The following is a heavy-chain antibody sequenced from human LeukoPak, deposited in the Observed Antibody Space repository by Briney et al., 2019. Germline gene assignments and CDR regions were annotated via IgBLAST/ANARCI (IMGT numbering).Heavy chain of an antibody. D-gene: IGHD6-13*01. J-gene: IGHJ4*02. CDR1: GGSFSGYY. Sequence: SETLSLTCAVYGGSFSGYYWSWIRQPPGKGLEWIGEINHSGSTNYNPPLKSRVTISVDTSKNQFSLKLSSVTAADTAVYYCARTGTPSSWYAPPSYVDYWGQGTLVTVSS. CDR3: ARTGTPSSWYAPPSYVDY. V-gene: IGHV4-34*01. CDR2: INHSGST.